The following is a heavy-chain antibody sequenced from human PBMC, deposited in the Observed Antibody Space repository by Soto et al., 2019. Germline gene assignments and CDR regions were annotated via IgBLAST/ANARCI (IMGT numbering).Heavy chain of an antibody. V-gene: IGHV1-3*01. CDR3: ARATPSCTNGVCSRYNWFDP. Sequence: GASVKVSCKASGYTFTSYAMHWVRQAPGQRLEWMGWINAGNGNTKYSQKFQGRVTITRDTSASTAYMELSSLRSEDTAVYYCARATPSCTNGVCSRYNWFDPWGQGTLVTVSS. J-gene: IGHJ5*02. D-gene: IGHD2-8*01. CDR2: INAGNGNT. CDR1: GYTFTSYA.